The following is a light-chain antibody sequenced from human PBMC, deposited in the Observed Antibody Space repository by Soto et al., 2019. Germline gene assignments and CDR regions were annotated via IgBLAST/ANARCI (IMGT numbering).Light chain of an antibody. CDR2: DDT. CDR3: QVWDSSGDPWV. J-gene: IGLJ3*02. Sequence: SYELTQAPSVSVAPGQTARITCGGNNVGSKSVHWYQQKAGLAPVLVVYDDTSRPSGIPERFSGSNSGSTATLTISRVEAGDEADYYCQVWDSSGDPWVFGGGTKLTVL. CDR1: NVGSKS. V-gene: IGLV3-21*02.